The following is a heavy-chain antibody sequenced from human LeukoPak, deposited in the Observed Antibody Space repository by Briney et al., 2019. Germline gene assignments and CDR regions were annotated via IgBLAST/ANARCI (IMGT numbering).Heavy chain of an antibody. Sequence: ASVKVSCKASGYTFSSYYMHWVRQAPGQGLEWMGRIIPILGIANYAQKFQGRVTITADKSTSTAYMELSSLRSEDTAVYYCARVHGDYYYYYDMDVWGQGTTVTVSS. CDR3: ARVHGDYYYYYDMDV. CDR2: IIPILGIA. V-gene: IGHV1-69*04. D-gene: IGHD4-17*01. J-gene: IGHJ6*02. CDR1: GYTFSSYY.